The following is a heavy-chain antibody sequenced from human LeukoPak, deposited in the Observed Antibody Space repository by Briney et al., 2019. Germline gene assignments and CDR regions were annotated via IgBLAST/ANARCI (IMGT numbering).Heavy chain of an antibody. Sequence: SETLSLTCAVYGGSFSGYYWSWIRQPPGKGLEWIGEINHSGSTNYNPSLKSRVTISVDTSKNQFSLKLSSVTAADTAVYYCARGRRTYYYGSGVFDYWGQGTLVTVSS. CDR2: INHSGST. CDR3: ARGRRTYYYGSGVFDY. CDR1: GGSFSGYY. J-gene: IGHJ4*02. V-gene: IGHV4-34*01. D-gene: IGHD3-10*01.